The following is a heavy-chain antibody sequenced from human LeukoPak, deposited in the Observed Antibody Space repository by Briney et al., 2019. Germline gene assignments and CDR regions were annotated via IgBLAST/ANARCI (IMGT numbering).Heavy chain of an antibody. CDR3: ARGGLPYYSYYMDV. V-gene: IGHV1-8*01. Sequence: GASVNVSCKASVYTFTSYDINWVRQATGQGREWLGWMNPYNGNTGSEQKFQGRVTMARNTSISTAYMEVSSLRPEDRAVYYCARGGLPYYSYYMDVWGKGTTVTVSS. CDR1: VYTFTSYD. J-gene: IGHJ6*03. CDR2: MNPYNGNT.